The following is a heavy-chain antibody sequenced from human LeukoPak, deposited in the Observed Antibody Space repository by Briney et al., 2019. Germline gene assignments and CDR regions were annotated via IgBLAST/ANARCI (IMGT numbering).Heavy chain of an antibody. CDR2: IIPILGIP. CDR1: GGTFGTDA. Sequence: SVKVSCKASGGTFGTDAISWVRQAPGQGLECLGRIIPILGIPKYEQKFQGRVKITADKSTSVAYMELSSLRSDDTAVYYCARVNDNWSYAMDVWGQGTTVTVSS. V-gene: IGHV1-69*04. J-gene: IGHJ6*02. D-gene: IGHD3-9*01. CDR3: ARVNDNWSYAMDV.